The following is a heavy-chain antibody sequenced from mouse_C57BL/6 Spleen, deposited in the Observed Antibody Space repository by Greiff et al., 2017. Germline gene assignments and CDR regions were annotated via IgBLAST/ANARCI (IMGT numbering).Heavy chain of an antibody. V-gene: IGHV10-1*01. Sequence: EVNVVESGGGLVQPKGSLKLSCAASGFSFNTYAMNWVRQAPGKGLEWVARIRSKSNNYATYYADSVKDRFTISRDDSESMLYLQMNNLKTEDTAMYYCVREAITTVVAEDYFDYWGQGTTLTVSS. J-gene: IGHJ2*01. CDR3: VREAITTVVAEDYFDY. CDR1: GFSFNTYA. D-gene: IGHD1-1*01. CDR2: IRSKSNNYAT.